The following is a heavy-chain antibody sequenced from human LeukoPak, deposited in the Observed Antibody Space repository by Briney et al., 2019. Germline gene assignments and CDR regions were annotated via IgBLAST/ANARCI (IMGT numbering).Heavy chain of an antibody. CDR2: INPNSGGT. CDR3: ARVADYGDYTLPGDY. D-gene: IGHD4-17*01. Sequence: ASVKVSCKASGYTFTDYYMHWVRQAPGQGLEWIGWINPNSGGTNYAQKFKGRVTMTRDTSINTAYMELSSLRSDDTAVYYCARVADYGDYTLPGDYWGQGTLVTVSS. CDR1: GYTFTDYY. V-gene: IGHV1-2*02. J-gene: IGHJ4*02.